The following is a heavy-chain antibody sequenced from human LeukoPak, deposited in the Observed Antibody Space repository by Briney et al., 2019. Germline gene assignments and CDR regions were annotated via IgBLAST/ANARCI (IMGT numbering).Heavy chain of an antibody. Sequence: SETLSLTCAVSGGSISSAYWSWIRQPAGKGLEWIGRVHTSGSTNYNPSLKSRVTMSVDTSKNQFSLKLSSVTAADTAVYYCARGGYYDILTGSLRGFWYFDYWGQGTLVTVSS. CDR1: GGSISSAY. D-gene: IGHD3-9*01. CDR2: VHTSGST. J-gene: IGHJ4*02. V-gene: IGHV4-4*07. CDR3: ARGGYYDILTGSLRGFWYFDY.